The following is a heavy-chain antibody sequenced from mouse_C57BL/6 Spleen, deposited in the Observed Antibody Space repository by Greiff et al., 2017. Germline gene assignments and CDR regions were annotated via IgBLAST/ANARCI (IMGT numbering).Heavy chain of an antibody. CDR3: AREGYIYSVVAYWYLDD. J-gene: IGHJ1*01. V-gene: IGHV1-42*01. CDR2: INPSNGGT. Sequence: EVQLQQSGPELVKPGASVKISCKASGYAFTGYWMNWVKQRPGKGLEWIGEINPSNGGTNYNQKFKGKATSTEDKSSSTAYMQLSSLTSADTAVYSCAREGYIYSVVAYWYLDDWGQGTTVTVSS. D-gene: IGHD1-1*01. CDR1: GYAFTGYW.